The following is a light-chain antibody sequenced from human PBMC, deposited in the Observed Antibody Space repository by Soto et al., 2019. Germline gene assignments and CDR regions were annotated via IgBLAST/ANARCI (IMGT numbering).Light chain of an antibody. V-gene: IGKV1-39*01. CDR1: QSISRX. CDR2: AAS. J-gene: IGKJ5*01. CDR3: XQXXXTASIT. Sequence: DIQMTQSPSSLSASVGDXXXITXXASQSISRXXNWYQHKPGKAPKLLIYAASSLQNGVPSRFSGGGSGTEFTLSISSLQPEDXGTXXXXQXXXTASITFGQGTRLEIK.